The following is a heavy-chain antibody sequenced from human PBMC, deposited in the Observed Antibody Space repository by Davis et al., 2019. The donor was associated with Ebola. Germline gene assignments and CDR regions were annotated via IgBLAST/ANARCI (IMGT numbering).Heavy chain of an antibody. Sequence: GGSLRLSCAASGFTFSSYSMNWVRQAPGKGLEWVSVIYSGGSTYYADSVKGRFTISRDNSKNTLYLQMNSLRAEDTAVYYCATFTPLYGMDVWGQGTTVTVSS. CDR3: ATFTPLYGMDV. CDR2: IYSGGST. J-gene: IGHJ6*02. V-gene: IGHV3-66*01. CDR1: GFTFSSYS.